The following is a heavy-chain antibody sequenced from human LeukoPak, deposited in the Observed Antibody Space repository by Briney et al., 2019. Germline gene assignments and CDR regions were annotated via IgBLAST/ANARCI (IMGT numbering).Heavy chain of an antibody. J-gene: IGHJ3*02. D-gene: IGHD3-10*01. CDR3: ARGGGSGSYYNVFAFDI. CDR2: IYHSGST. CDR1: GYSISSGYY. Sequence: SETLSLTCTVSGYSISSGYYWGWIRQPPGKGLEWIGSIYHSGSTYYNPSLKSRVTISVDTSKNQFSLKLSSVTAADTAVYYCARGGGSGSYYNVFAFDIWGQGTMVTVSS. V-gene: IGHV4-38-2*02.